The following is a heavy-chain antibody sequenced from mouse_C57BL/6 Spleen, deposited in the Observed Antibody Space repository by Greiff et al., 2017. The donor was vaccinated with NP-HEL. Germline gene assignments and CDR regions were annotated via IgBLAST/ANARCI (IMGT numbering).Heavy chain of an antibody. CDR2: ISYDGSN. CDR1: GYSITSGYY. V-gene: IGHV3-6*01. D-gene: IGHD3-2*02. J-gene: IGHJ2*01. CDR3: ARGQAYYFDY. Sequence: EVQLVESGPGLVKPSQSLSLTCSVTGYSITSGYYWNWIRQFPGNKLEWMGYISYDGSNNYNPSLKNRISITRDTSKNQFFLKLNSVTTEDTATYYCARGQAYYFDYWGQGTTLTVSS.